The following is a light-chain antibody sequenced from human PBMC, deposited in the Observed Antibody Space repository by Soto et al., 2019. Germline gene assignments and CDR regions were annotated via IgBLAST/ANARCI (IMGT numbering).Light chain of an antibody. V-gene: IGKV3-15*01. Sequence: TRSPASLSVSPGERATLSCRASQSVSRYLAWYHQKPGQAPRLLIYDASTRATGIPVRFSGSGSGTEFTLTISSLQSEDFGAYYCQQNKEWPETFGQGTKVDIK. CDR3: QQNKEWPET. CDR2: DAS. CDR1: QSVSRY. J-gene: IGKJ1*01.